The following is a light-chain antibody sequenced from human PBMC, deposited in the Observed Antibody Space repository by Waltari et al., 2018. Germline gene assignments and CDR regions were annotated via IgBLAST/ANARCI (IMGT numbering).Light chain of an antibody. J-gene: IGLJ3*02. CDR3: ASWDDSLNGHWV. V-gene: IGLV1-44*01. Sequence: QSVLTQPPSASGTPGQRVTISCSGSASNIGGNLVNWYQQLPGKAPKLLIYRSDHRPSGVPDRFSGSNTGTSASLAISGLQSDDEADYFCASWDDSLNGHWVFGGGTKVTVL. CDR2: RSD. CDR1: ASNIGGNL.